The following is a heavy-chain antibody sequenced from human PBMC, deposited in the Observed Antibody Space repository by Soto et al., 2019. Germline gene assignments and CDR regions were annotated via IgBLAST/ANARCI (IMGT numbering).Heavy chain of an antibody. D-gene: IGHD5-18*01. Sequence: SAKASCKAPGGNFSSYSIRWVRQAPVQGLEWMGRIISIFGTANYAQKFQGRVTITADESTSTAYMELSSLRAEDTAVYYCARARGYSYGNYYYYYYGMDVWGQGTTVTVSS. J-gene: IGHJ6*02. CDR2: IISIFGTA. CDR1: GGNFSSYS. V-gene: IGHV1-69*13. CDR3: ARARGYSYGNYYYYYYGMDV.